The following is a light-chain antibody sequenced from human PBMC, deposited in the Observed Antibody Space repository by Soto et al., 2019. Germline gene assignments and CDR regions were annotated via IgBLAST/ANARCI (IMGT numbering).Light chain of an antibody. J-gene: IGKJ5*01. CDR1: QRVSSSD. Sequence: PRTLTFSPGQSATLYYRASQRVSSSDLVWYQQKPGKAPRRLISGVSSRASGIPARFFGGGSGTDFTFTITSLEPEDVAVYYCQQYDNLPITFGQGTRLEIK. CDR2: GVS. V-gene: IGKV3-20*01. CDR3: QQYDNLPIT.